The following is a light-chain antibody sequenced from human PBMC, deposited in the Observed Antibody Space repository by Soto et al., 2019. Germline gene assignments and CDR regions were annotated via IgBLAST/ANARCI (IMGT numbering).Light chain of an antibody. CDR1: QIVTSNY. CDR2: GAS. V-gene: IGKV3-20*01. J-gene: IGKJ1*01. Sequence: EVALTQSPGNLSLSPGERATLSCRASQIVTSNYLGWYQQKPGQAPRLLIYGASNRATGIPDRFSGSGSGTDFTLTISRLEAEDFAVYYCQQYGSAPRTFGLGTKVEIK. CDR3: QQYGSAPRT.